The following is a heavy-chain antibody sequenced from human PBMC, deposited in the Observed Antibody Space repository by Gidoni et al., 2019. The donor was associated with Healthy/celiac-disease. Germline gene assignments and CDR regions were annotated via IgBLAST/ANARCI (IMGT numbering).Heavy chain of an antibody. CDR3: ARADRGSSGWYFDY. Sequence: QVQLQESGPGLVKPSETLSLTCTVSGGSISSYYWSWIRQPPGKGLEWIGYIYYSGSTNYNPSLKSRVTISVDTSKNQFSLKLSSVTAADTAVYYCARADRGSSGWYFDYWGQGTLVTVSS. J-gene: IGHJ4*02. CDR1: GGSISSYY. D-gene: IGHD6-19*01. V-gene: IGHV4-59*01. CDR2: IYYSGST.